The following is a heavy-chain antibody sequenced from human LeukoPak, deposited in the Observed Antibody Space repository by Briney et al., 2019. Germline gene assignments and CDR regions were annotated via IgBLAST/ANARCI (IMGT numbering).Heavy chain of an antibody. CDR2: IYSGGSA. V-gene: IGHV3-53*05. CDR3: ARGEVYDSSGYYLYGMDV. D-gene: IGHD3-22*01. J-gene: IGHJ6*02. Sequence: GGSLRLSCAASGFTVSSNYMSWVRQAPGKGLEWVSVIYSGGSAYYADSVKGRFTISRDNSKNTLYLQMNSLRAEDTAVYYCARGEVYDSSGYYLYGMDVWGQGTTVTVSS. CDR1: GFTVSSNY.